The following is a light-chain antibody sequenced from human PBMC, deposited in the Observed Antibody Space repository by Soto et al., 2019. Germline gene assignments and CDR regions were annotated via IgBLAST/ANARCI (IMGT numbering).Light chain of an antibody. CDR3: QHYNTQSIT. Sequence: DIQLIQSPATLSASVGDRITITCRASENIFKFLAWYKQRSGSAPNLLIYAASDLETGVPSRFSGRGSGTEFTLTIDSLQPDDSATYYCQHYNTQSITFGGGTKVDVK. V-gene: IGKV1-5*01. CDR2: AAS. J-gene: IGKJ4*01. CDR1: ENIFKF.